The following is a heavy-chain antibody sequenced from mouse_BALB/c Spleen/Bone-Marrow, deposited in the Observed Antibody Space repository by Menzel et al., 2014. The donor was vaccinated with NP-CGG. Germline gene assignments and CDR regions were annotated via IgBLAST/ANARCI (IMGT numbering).Heavy chain of an antibody. J-gene: IGHJ3*01. D-gene: IGHD1-2*01. CDR3: ATCIKADPWFAY. CDR1: GFNIKDDY. CDR2: IDPANGNS. Sequence: VQLQQSGAELVKPGASVKLSCSASGFNIKDDYMYWLKQRPEQGLEWIGRIDPANGNSEYDPKFKGKATITADTSSNTAYLQLSSLTSDDTAVYYCATCIKADPWFAYWGQGTLVTVSA. V-gene: IGHV14-3*02.